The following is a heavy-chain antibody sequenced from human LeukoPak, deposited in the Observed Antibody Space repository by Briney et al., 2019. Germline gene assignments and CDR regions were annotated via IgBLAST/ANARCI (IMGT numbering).Heavy chain of an antibody. V-gene: IGHV3-7*01. Sequence: GGSLRLSCAASGFTFSDFWVEWFRQAPGKGLEWVANINKDGSDKYYVDSVKGRFTISRDNAKNSLYLQMNSLRAEDTAVYYCARGRIAAAGTLAFWGQGTLVTVSS. CDR2: INKDGSDK. CDR3: ARGRIAAAGTLAF. J-gene: IGHJ4*02. CDR1: GFTFSDFW. D-gene: IGHD6-13*01.